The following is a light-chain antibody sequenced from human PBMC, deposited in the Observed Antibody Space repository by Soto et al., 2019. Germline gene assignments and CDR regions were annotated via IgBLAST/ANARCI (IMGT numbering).Light chain of an antibody. CDR1: QSLTNSF. V-gene: IGKV3-20*01. CDR2: DTS. CDR3: QQYGTSEII. Sequence: IVLNQSPCTLSLSPGERATLSCSASQSLTNSFIAWYQQKPGQAPRLLIYDTSSRATGIPDRFSGSGSGTDFTLTISRLEPEDFAVFFCQQYGTSEIIFGQGTRLEI. J-gene: IGKJ5*01.